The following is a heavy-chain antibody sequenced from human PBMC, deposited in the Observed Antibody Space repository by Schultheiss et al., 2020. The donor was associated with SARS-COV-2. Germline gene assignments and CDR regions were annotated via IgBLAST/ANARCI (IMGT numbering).Heavy chain of an antibody. J-gene: IGHJ4*02. CDR1: GFTFSSYD. CDR3: ARGGWGGYDFIIDY. CDR2: IGTAGDT. D-gene: IGHD5-12*01. Sequence: GGSLRLSCAASGFTFSSYDMHWVRQATGKGLEWVSAIGTAGDTYYQGSVKGRFTISRENAKNSLYLQMNSLRAGDTAVYYCARGGWGGYDFIIDYWGQGTLVTVSS. V-gene: IGHV3-13*04.